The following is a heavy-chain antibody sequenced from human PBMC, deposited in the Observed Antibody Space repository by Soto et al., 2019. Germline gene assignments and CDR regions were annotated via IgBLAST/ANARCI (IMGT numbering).Heavy chain of an antibody. J-gene: IGHJ4*02. CDR2: ISGSGGST. Sequence: GGSLRLSCAASGFTFSSYAMSWVRQAPGKGLEWVSAISGSGGSTYYADSVKGRFTISRDNSKNTLYLQMNSLRAEDTAVYYCAKEPIGEAVAAHPNFDYWGQGTLVTVSS. D-gene: IGHD6-19*01. CDR3: AKEPIGEAVAAHPNFDY. CDR1: GFTFSSYA. V-gene: IGHV3-23*01.